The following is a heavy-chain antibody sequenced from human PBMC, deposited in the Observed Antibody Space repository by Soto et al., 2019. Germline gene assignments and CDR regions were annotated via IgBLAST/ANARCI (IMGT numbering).Heavy chain of an antibody. D-gene: IGHD3-3*01. Sequence: TLCLTCTVSGGSISSYYWSWIRQPPGKGLEWIGYIYYSGSTNYNPSLKSRVTISVDTSKNQFSLKLSSVTAADTAVYYCARARAQDFWSGYYAVLGMDVWGQGTTVTVSS. J-gene: IGHJ6*02. V-gene: IGHV4-59*01. CDR1: GGSISSYY. CDR2: IYYSGST. CDR3: ARARAQDFWSGYYAVLGMDV.